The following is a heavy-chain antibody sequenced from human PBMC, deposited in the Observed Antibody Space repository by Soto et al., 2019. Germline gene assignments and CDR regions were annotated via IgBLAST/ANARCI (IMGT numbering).Heavy chain of an antibody. CDR3: ARMATSGTLNWFDP. Sequence: ASGKVSCTASGYTFTNYDISWVRQATGQGLEWMGWMNPNSANTGYAQKFQGRVSMTRDTSINTAYMELSSLRSEDTAIYYCARMATSGTLNWFDPWGQGTLVTVSS. D-gene: IGHD1-26*01. J-gene: IGHJ5*02. CDR2: MNPNSANT. V-gene: IGHV1-8*01. CDR1: GYTFTNYD.